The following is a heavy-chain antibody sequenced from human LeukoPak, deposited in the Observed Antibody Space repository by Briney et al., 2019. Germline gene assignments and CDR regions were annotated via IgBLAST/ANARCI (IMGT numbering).Heavy chain of an antibody. D-gene: IGHD3-3*01. CDR3: ARDQRFGPLDYYYGMDV. CDR2: MKGGGET. Sequence: GGSLRLSCVASGFSFTNYAMSWVRQAPARGPEWLSSMKGGGETFYADSVKGRCTLSRDISRNTVYLQLNNLRVEDTAVYYCARDQRFGPLDYYYGMDVWGQGTTVTVSS. CDR1: GFSFTNYA. J-gene: IGHJ6*02. V-gene: IGHV3-23*01.